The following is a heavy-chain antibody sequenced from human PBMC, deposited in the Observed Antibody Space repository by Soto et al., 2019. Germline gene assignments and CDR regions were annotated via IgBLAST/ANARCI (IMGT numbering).Heavy chain of an antibody. CDR3: ARSRTVAVSGRTGGYYYYGMEL. J-gene: IGHJ6*01. D-gene: IGHD6-19*01. Sequence: QVQLEQSGAEVKRPGSSVKVSCRASGGTFTSYSINWVRRAPGQGPEWMGAVIPRFGTTTYAQRFEGRVTVIADASTRTVFMEMSALRSEDPAAYYCARSRTVAVSGRTGGYYYYGMELWGQGTEVSVSS. CDR1: GGTFTSYS. CDR2: VIPRFGTT. V-gene: IGHV1-69*01.